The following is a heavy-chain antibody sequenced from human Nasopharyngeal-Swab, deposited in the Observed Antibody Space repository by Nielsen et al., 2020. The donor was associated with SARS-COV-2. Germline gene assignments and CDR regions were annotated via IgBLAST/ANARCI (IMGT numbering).Heavy chain of an antibody. CDR2: IYHSGST. Sequence: SETLSLTCAVSGGSISSSNWWSWVRQPPGKGLEWIGEIYHSGSTNYNPSLKSRVTISVDKSENQFSLKLSSVTAADTAVYYCARDFGSPGIAADWGQGTLVSVSS. D-gene: IGHD6-13*01. J-gene: IGHJ4*02. CDR1: GGSISSSNW. CDR3: ARDFGSPGIAAD. V-gene: IGHV4-4*02.